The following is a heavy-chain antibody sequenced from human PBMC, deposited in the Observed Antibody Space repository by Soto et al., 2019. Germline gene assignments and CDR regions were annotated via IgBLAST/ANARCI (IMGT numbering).Heavy chain of an antibody. D-gene: IGHD1-7*01. J-gene: IGHJ4*02. CDR2: IYRTGST. V-gene: IGHV4-4*02. CDR3: DSRAPGTSVDY. Sequence: SETLSLTCAVSGGSFTSNNWWTWVRQPPGQGLEWIGEIYRTGSTNYNPSLKSRVTISLDKSENQFSLKVTSLTAADTAVYYCDSRAPGTSVDYWGQGTLVTVSS. CDR1: GGSFTSNNW.